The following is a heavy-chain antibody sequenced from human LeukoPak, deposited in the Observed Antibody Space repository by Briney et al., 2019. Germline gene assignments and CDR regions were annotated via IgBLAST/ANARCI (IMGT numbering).Heavy chain of an antibody. CDR3: ARERSRLVAAGAALDY. D-gene: IGHD6-13*01. CDR2: TYYRSKWYN. CDR1: GDSVSSNSAA. Sequence: SQTLSLTCAISGDSVSSNSAAWNWIRQSPSRGLEWLGRTYYRSKWYNDYAVSVKSRITINPDTSKNQFSLQPNSVTPEDTAVYYCARERSRLVAAGAALDYWGQGTLVTVSS. V-gene: IGHV6-1*01. J-gene: IGHJ4*02.